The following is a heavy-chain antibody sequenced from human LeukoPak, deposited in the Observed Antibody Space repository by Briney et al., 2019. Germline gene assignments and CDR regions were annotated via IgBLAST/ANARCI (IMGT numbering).Heavy chain of an antibody. Sequence: SVKVSCKASGGTFSSYAISWVRQAPGQGLEWMGGIIPIFGTANYAQKLQGRVTITADESTSTAYMELSSLRSEDTAVYYCARSDPPGYSSGWYLRFDPWGQGTLVTVSS. CDR2: IIPIFGTA. D-gene: IGHD6-19*01. V-gene: IGHV1-69*13. J-gene: IGHJ5*02. CDR3: ARSDPPGYSSGWYLRFDP. CDR1: GGTFSSYA.